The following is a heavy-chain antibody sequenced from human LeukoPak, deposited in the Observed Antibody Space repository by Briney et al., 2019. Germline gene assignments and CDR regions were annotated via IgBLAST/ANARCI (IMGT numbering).Heavy chain of an antibody. V-gene: IGHV3-53*01. CDR3: ARAVDTAMGFDY. CDR2: IYSSGST. D-gene: IGHD5-18*01. J-gene: IGHJ4*02. CDR1: GFTVSSNY. Sequence: GGSLRLSCAASGFTVSSNYMSWVRQAPGKGLEWVSVIYSSGSTYYADSVKGRFTISRDNSKNTLYLQMNSLRAEDTAVYYCARAVDTAMGFDYWGQGTLVTVSS.